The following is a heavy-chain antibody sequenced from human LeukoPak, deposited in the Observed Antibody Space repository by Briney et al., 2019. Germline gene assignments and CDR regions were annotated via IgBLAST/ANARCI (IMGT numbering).Heavy chain of an antibody. CDR2: IYYSGST. V-gene: IGHV4-59*12. CDR1: GGSMSSYY. CDR3: ARERAPAYNFYMDV. Sequence: SETLSLTCTVSGGSMSSYYWSWIRQPPGKGLEWIGYIYYSGSTNYNPSFKSRVSMSFDTAKNQFFLKVTSVTAADTAVYFCARERAPAYNFYMDVWGKGTKVTVSS. D-gene: IGHD3/OR15-3a*01. J-gene: IGHJ6*03.